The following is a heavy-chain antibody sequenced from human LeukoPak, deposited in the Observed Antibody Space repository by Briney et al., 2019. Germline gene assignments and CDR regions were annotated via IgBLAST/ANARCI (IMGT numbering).Heavy chain of an antibody. CDR2: INNVGDRA. Sequence: GGSLRLSCSASGFSFSSYAMHWVRQAPGKGLEHISLINNVGDRAYYADSVKGRFAISTDNSKNTLYLQMNSLRVEDTAVYFCAARKVRGVWFYLDYWGQGTLVTVSS. V-gene: IGHV3-64*04. D-gene: IGHD3-10*01. CDR1: GFSFSSYA. J-gene: IGHJ4*02. CDR3: AARKVRGVWFYLDY.